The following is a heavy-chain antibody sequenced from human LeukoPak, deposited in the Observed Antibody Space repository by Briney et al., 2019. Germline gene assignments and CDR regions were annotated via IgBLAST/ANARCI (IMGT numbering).Heavy chain of an antibody. D-gene: IGHD6-6*01. V-gene: IGHV3-23*01. CDR2: ITISGVST. J-gene: IGHJ4*02. Sequence: AGGSLRLPCAASGFTFSSSGMSWFRQAPGKGLEWVSSITISGVSTYYADSVKGRFTISRDNPKNTLFLQMNSLRAEDTAVYYCAKGTSNFDYWGQGTLVTVSS. CDR3: AKGTSNFDY. CDR1: GFTFSSSG.